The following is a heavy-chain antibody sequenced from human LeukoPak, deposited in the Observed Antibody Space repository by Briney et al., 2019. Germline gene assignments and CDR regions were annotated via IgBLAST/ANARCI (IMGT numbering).Heavy chain of an antibody. J-gene: IGHJ6*02. V-gene: IGHV6-1*01. D-gene: IGHD3-22*01. Sequence: SQTLSLTCAISGDSVSSNSAAWNWIRQSPSRGLECLGRTYYRSKWYNDYAVSVKSRITINPDTSKNQFSLQLNSVTPEDTAVYYCARLPTYYYDSSGYPTYYYYYGMDVWGQGTTVTVSS. CDR1: GDSVSSNSAA. CDR2: TYYRSKWYN. CDR3: ARLPTYYYDSSGYPTYYYYYGMDV.